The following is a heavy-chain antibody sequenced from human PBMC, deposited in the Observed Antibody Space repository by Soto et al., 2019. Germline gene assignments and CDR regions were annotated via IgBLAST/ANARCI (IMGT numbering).Heavy chain of an antibody. J-gene: IGHJ3*02. D-gene: IGHD1-26*01. Sequence: SETLSLTCAVYGGSFSGYYWSWIRQPPGKGLEWIGEINHSGSTNYNPSLKSRVTISVDTSKNQFSLKLSSVTAADTAVYYCAPRSSGRRGAFDIWGQGTMVTVSS. CDR2: INHSGST. CDR1: GGSFSGYY. V-gene: IGHV4-34*01. CDR3: APRSSGRRGAFDI.